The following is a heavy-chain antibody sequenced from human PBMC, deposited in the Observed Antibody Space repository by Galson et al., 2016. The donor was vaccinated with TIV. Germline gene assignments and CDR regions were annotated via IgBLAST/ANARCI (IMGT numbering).Heavy chain of an antibody. CDR1: GYTFTSYD. Sequence: VKVSCKASGYTFTSYDINWVRQATGQGLEWMGWMNPNSGNTGYAQKFRGRVTMTRNTSVRTAYMELSSLRSKDTAVYYCAGSGDYGDYWGQGTLVTVSS. CDR3: AGSGDYGDY. CDR2: MNPNSGNT. D-gene: IGHD4-17*01. J-gene: IGHJ4*02. V-gene: IGHV1-8*02.